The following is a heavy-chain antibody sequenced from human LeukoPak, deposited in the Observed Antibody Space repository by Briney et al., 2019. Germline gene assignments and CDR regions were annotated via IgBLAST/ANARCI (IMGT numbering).Heavy chain of an antibody. J-gene: IGHJ3*02. CDR2: IYYSGST. V-gene: IGHV4-39*07. D-gene: IGHD3-9*01. CDR1: GGSISSSSYY. CDR3: ARAHFIWGDYDILTGYYRGAFDI. Sequence: SETLSLTCTVSGGSISSSSYYWGWIRQPPGKGLEWIGSIYYSGSTYYNPSLKSRVTISVDTSKNQFSLKLSAVTAADTAVYYCARAHFIWGDYDILTGYYRGAFDIWGQGTMVTVSS.